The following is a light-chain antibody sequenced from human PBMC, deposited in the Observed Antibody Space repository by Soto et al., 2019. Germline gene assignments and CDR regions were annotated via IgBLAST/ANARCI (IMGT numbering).Light chain of an antibody. CDR1: YSNIGIND. Sequence: QSVLTQPPSASGTPGQRVTVSCSGTYSNIGINDVHWYRQLYGTAPQILIYDTSQRATGVPDRFSGSRSGTSASLVISGLQTEDEADDHYAAWYDSLNGPAFGGGTKVTVL. CDR3: AAWYDSLNGPA. V-gene: IGLV1-44*01. J-gene: IGLJ2*01. CDR2: DTS.